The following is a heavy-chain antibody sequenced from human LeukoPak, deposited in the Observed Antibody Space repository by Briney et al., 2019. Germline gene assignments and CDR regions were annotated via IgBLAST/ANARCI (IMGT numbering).Heavy chain of an antibody. J-gene: IGHJ4*02. CDR2: ISAYNGNT. CDR1: GYTFTSYG. D-gene: IGHD4-17*01. CDR3: ARDIGTTVQGLSHLDY. Sequence: ASVKVSCKASGYTFTSYGISWVRQAPGQGLEWMGWISAYNGNTNYAQKLQGRVTMTTDTSTSTAYMELRSLRSDDTAVYYCARDIGTTVQGLSHLDYWGQGTLVTVSS. V-gene: IGHV1-18*01.